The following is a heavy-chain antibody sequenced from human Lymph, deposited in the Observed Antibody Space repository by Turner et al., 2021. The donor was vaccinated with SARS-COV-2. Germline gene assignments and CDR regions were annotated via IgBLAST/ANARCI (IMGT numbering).Heavy chain of an antibody. Sequence: VQLVQSGAEAKKPGASVTVSCKASGYTFTSYYMHWVRQAPGQGLGWMGIINPSGDSTSYAQKFQGRVTMTRDTSTSTVYMELSSLRSEDTAVYYCARVGPGGFDYWGQGTPVTVSS. D-gene: IGHD2-15*01. J-gene: IGHJ4*02. V-gene: IGHV1-46*01. CDR3: ARVGPGGFDY. CDR1: GYTFTSYY. CDR2: INPSGDST.